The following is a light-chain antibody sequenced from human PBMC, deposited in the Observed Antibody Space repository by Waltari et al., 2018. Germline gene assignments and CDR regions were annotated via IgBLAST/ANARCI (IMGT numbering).Light chain of an antibody. J-gene: IGKJ4*01. CDR2: AES. CDR3: QQSYSTPLT. Sequence: DIQMTQSPSSLSASVGDRVTITSRASQSISSYLNWYQQKPGKAPTLLIYAESSLQGGFPSRFSGSGSGIDLTITIRSLQPEDFETYYCQQSYSTPLTFGGGTKVEIK. CDR1: QSISSY. V-gene: IGKV1-39*01.